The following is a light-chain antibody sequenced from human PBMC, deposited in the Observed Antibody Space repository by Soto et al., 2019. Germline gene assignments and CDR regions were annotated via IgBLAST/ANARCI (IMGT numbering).Light chain of an antibody. CDR1: TSDVGGHNF. CDR2: AVD. J-gene: IGLJ3*02. CDR3: CSYTRSSIWV. V-gene: IGLV2-14*01. Sequence: QSALTQPASVSGSPGESITISCSGTTSDVGGHNFVSWFQQHPGKAPKMLIYAVDQRPSGVSIRFSGSKSGNTASLTISGLQTEDEGDYYCCSYTRSSIWVFGGGTKVTVL.